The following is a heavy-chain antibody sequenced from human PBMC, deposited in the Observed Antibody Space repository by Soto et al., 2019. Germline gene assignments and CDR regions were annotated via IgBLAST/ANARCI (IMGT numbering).Heavy chain of an antibody. CDR1: GGSISSGGYY. V-gene: IGHV4-31*03. CDR2: IYYSVST. Sequence: SEPLSLTCTVSGGSISSGGYYWSWILHHPGKGLEWIGYIYYSVSTYYNPSLKSRVTISVDTSKNQFSLKLSSVTAADTAVYYCASSIAARRVYFEYWGKGNLVTVSA. D-gene: IGHD6-6*01. CDR3: ASSIAARRVYFEY. J-gene: IGHJ4*02.